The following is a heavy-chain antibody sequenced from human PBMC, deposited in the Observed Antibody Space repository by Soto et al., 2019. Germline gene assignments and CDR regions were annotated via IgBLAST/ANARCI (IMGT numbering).Heavy chain of an antibody. V-gene: IGHV4-61*01. CDR1: GGFVSSGSYY. J-gene: IGHJ4*02. Sequence: TSETLSLTCAVYGGFVSSGSYYWSWIRQPPGKGLEWIGEMSHSGGTHFNPSLKSRVTISVDTSKNQFSLKLSSVTAADTAVYYCARNLVGATREHFDYWGQGTLVTVSS. CDR2: MSHSGGT. D-gene: IGHD1-26*01. CDR3: ARNLVGATREHFDY.